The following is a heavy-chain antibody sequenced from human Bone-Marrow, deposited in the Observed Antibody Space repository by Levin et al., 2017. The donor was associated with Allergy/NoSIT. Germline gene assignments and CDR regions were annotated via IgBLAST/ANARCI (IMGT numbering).Heavy chain of an antibody. CDR3: AKAYLVGTQGSRDAFDI. CDR2: ISWNSGSI. CDR1: GFTFDDYA. J-gene: IGHJ3*02. D-gene: IGHD1-14*01. Sequence: PGGSLRLSCAASGFTFDDYAMHWVRRVPGKGLECVSGISWNSGSIGYADSVKGRFIVSRDNTKNSVYLQMNSLRVEDTAFYYCAKAYLVGTQGSRDAFDIWGQGTVVTVSS. V-gene: IGHV3-9*01.